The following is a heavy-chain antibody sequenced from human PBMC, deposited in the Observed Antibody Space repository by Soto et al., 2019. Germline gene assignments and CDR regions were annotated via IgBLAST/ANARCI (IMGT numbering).Heavy chain of an antibody. Sequence: QVQLVESGGGVVQPGRSLRLSCAASGFTFSSYAMHWVRQAPGKGLEWVAVISYDGSNKYYADSVKGRFTISRDNSKNTLYLQMNSLRAEDTAVYYCARGNRKAVAGTCAPVGYWGQGTLVTVSS. CDR1: GFTFSSYA. CDR3: ARGNRKAVAGTCAPVGY. CDR2: ISYDGSNK. D-gene: IGHD6-19*01. J-gene: IGHJ4*02. V-gene: IGHV3-30-3*01.